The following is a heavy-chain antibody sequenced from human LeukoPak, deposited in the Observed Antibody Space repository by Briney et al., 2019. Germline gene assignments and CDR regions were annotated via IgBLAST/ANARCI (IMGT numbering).Heavy chain of an antibody. D-gene: IGHD3-9*01. J-gene: IGHJ3*02. Sequence: ASVKVSCKASGYTFTSYDINWVRQATGQGPEWMGWMNPNSGNTGYAQKFQGRVTMTRNTSISTAYMELSSLRSEDTAVYYCARGSYDILTGYGEAFDIWGQGTMVTVSS. V-gene: IGHV1-8*01. CDR3: ARGSYDILTGYGEAFDI. CDR1: GYTFTSYD. CDR2: MNPNSGNT.